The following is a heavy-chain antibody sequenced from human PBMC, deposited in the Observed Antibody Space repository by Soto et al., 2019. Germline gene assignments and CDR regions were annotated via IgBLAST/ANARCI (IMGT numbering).Heavy chain of an antibody. CDR2: INAGNGNT. D-gene: IGHD5-18*01. CDR1: GYTFTSYA. V-gene: IGHV1-3*01. CDR3: ARGLQLWLNWFDP. J-gene: IGHJ5*02. Sequence: ASVKVSCKASGYTFTSYAMHWARQAPGQRLEWMGWINAGNGNTKYSQKFQGRVTITRDTSASTAYMELSSLRSEDTAVYYCARGLQLWLNWFDPWGQGTLVTVSS.